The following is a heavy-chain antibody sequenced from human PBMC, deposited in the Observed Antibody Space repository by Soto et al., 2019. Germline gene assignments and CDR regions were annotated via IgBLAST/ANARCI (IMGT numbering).Heavy chain of an antibody. J-gene: IGHJ5*02. CDR1: GGSISSYY. Sequence: QVQLQESGPGLVKPSETLSLTCTVSGGSISSYYWSWIRQPPGKGLECIGYIYYSGSTNYNPSLKSRVTTSVDTSKNQFSLTRNSVTAADTAVYYCARLGANAYCGGDCYLDPWGQGTLVTVSS. CDR3: ARLGANAYCGGDCYLDP. V-gene: IGHV4-59*01. CDR2: IYYSGST. D-gene: IGHD2-21*02.